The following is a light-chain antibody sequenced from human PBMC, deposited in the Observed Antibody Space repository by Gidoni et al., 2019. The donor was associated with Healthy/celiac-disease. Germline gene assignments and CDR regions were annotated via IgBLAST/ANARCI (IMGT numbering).Light chain of an antibody. CDR2: STS. CDR3: LLYYGGAYV. Sequence: QTVVTQEPLLTVSPGGTVTLTCASSTGAVTSGYYPNWFQQKPGQAPRALISSTSNKHSWTPARFSGSLLGGKAALTLSGVQPEDEAEYYCLLYYGGAYVFGTGTKVTVL. CDR1: TGAVTSGYY. J-gene: IGLJ1*01. V-gene: IGLV7-43*01.